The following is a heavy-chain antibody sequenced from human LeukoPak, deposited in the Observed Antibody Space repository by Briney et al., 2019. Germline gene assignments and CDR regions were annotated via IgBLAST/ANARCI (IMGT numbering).Heavy chain of an antibody. CDR3: AKEGSSGLYFDY. CDR1: GFTFSDYY. Sequence: GRSLRLSCEASGFTFSDYYMSWIRQAPGKGLEWVSYISNRDSYTNYADSVKGRFTISRDNAKNSLYLQMNSLRAEDTAVYYCAKEGSSGLYFDYWGQGILVTVSS. D-gene: IGHD6-19*01. CDR2: ISNRDSYT. V-gene: IGHV3-11*06. J-gene: IGHJ4*02.